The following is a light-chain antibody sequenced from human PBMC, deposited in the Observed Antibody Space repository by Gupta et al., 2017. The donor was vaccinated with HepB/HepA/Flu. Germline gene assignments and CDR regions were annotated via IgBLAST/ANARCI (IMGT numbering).Light chain of an antibody. J-gene: IGKJ5*01. CDR1: QSIRSF. Sequence: DIHVNQSPSSLSASVGDRVNITCRASQSIRSFLNWYLEKSWKAPKLLNYSAYSLQSAVPSRFIASAYGTDCTLTISSRQTEDFATDYCQQSDESVAITCGEGTRPDI. CDR3: QQSDESVAIT. CDR2: SAY. V-gene: IGKV1-39*01.